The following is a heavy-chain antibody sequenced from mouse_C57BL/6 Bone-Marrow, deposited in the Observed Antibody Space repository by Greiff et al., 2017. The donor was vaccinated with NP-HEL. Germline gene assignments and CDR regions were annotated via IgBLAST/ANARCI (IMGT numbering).Heavy chain of an antibody. J-gene: IGHJ2*01. Sequence: QVQLQQSGAELVRPGTSVKMSCKASGYTFTNYWIGWAKQRPGHGLEWIGDIYPGGGYTNYNEKFKGKATLTAAKSSSTAYMQFSSLTSEDAAIYYWARAGCRGYFDYWGQGTTLTVSS. CDR3: ARAGCRGYFDY. CDR1: GYTFTNYW. D-gene: IGHD3-1*01. CDR2: IYPGGGYT. V-gene: IGHV1-63*01.